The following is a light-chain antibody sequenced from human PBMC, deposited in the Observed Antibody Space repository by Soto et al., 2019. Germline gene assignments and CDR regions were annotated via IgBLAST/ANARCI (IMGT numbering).Light chain of an antibody. CDR1: SSNIGSNY. Sequence: QSVLTQPPSASGTPGQRVTISCSGSSSNIGSNYVYWYLQLPGTAPKLLIYRNNQRPSGVPDRFSGSKSGTSASLAISGLRSEDEADYYCAAWDDSPSYVFGTGTKLTVL. V-gene: IGLV1-47*01. CDR2: RNN. J-gene: IGLJ1*01. CDR3: AAWDDSPSYV.